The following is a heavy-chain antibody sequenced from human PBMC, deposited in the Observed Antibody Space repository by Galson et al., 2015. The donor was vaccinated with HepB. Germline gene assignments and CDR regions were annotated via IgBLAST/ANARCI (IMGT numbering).Heavy chain of an antibody. CDR3: ARDGPPAEDYYYGMDV. J-gene: IGHJ6*02. Sequence: SVKVSCKASGGTFSSYAISWVRQAPGQGLEWMGWISAYNGNTNYAQKLQGRVTMTTDTSTSTAYMELRSLRSDDTAVYYCARDGPPAEDYYYGMDVWGQGTTVTVSS. D-gene: IGHD6-25*01. CDR2: ISAYNGNT. V-gene: IGHV1-18*01. CDR1: GGTFSSYA.